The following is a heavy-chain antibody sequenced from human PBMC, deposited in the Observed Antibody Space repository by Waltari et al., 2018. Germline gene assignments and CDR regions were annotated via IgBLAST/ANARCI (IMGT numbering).Heavy chain of an antibody. D-gene: IGHD6-25*01. CDR2: IYTSGST. J-gene: IGHJ5*02. CDR1: GGSISGHY. V-gene: IGHV4-4*07. Sequence: QVQLQESGPGLVKPSETLSLTCTVSGGSISGHYWSWIRQPAGKRLEWIGHIYTSGSTDYNPSLKSRVTMSIDTSKNQFSLKLNSLTAADTAVYYCARDQSGYRINWFDTWGQGTLVTVSS. CDR3: ARDQSGYRINWFDT.